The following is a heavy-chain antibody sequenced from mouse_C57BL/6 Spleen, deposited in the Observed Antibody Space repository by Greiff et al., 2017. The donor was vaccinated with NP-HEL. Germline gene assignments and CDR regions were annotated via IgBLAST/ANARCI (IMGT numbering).Heavy chain of an antibody. D-gene: IGHD3-1*01. CDR2: IYPGSGNT. CDR3: ARSGSLGPMDY. J-gene: IGHJ4*01. CDR1: GYTFTDYY. V-gene: IGHV1-76*01. Sequence: QVQLQQSGAELVRPGASVKLSCKASGYTFTDYYINWVKQRPGQGLEWIARIYPGSGNTYYNEKFKCKATLTAEKSSSTAYMQLSSLTSEDSAVYFCARSGSLGPMDYWGQGTSVTVSS.